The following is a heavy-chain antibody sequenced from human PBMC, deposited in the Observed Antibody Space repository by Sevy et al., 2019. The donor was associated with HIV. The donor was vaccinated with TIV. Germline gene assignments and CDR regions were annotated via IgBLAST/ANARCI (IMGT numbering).Heavy chain of an antibody. D-gene: IGHD6-6*01. CDR2: IRYDGSNK. Sequence: GGSLRLSCAASGFTFSSYGMHWVRQAPGKGLEWVAFIRYDGSNKYYADSVKGRFTISRDNSKNTLYLQMNSLRAEDTAVYYCAKPEFGSIAARRPAEYFQHWGQGTLVTVSS. J-gene: IGHJ1*01. CDR3: AKPEFGSIAARRPAEYFQH. V-gene: IGHV3-30*02. CDR1: GFTFSSYG.